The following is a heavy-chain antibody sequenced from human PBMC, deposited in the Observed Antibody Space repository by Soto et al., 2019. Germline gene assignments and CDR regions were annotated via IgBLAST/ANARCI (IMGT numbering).Heavy chain of an antibody. Sequence: GGSLRLSCSASRFTFSSYDMHWVRQGTGKGLEWVSAIGTTGDTYYAGSVKGRFTISRENAKNSLYLQMNSLRAGDTAIYFCARAIGPTLFDYWGQGTLVTVSS. CDR3: ARAIGPTLFDY. V-gene: IGHV3-13*04. CDR2: IGTTGDT. CDR1: RFTFSSYD. D-gene: IGHD3-22*01. J-gene: IGHJ4*02.